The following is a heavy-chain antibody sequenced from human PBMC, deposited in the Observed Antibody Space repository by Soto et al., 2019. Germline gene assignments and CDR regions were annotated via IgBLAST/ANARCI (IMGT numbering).Heavy chain of an antibody. Sequence: GGSLRLSCAASGFTFSSYAMSWVRQAPGKGLEWVSTISGSGGSTYYADSVKGRFTISRDNSKNTLYLQMNSLRAEDTAVYYCANGGPLDIVVVVAATGGMDVWGQGTTVTVSS. V-gene: IGHV3-23*01. D-gene: IGHD2-15*01. J-gene: IGHJ6*02. CDR1: GFTFSSYA. CDR3: ANGGPLDIVVVVAATGGMDV. CDR2: ISGSGGST.